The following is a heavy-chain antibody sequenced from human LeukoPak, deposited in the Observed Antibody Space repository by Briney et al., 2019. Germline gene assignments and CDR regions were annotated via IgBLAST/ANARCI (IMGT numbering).Heavy chain of an antibody. D-gene: IGHD4-17*01. CDR1: GFPFSSYG. V-gene: IGHV3-33*01. J-gene: IGHJ4*02. CDR3: AAGDPVSY. CDR2: IWYDGSNE. Sequence: GGSLRLSCAASGFPFSSYGMNWVRQAPGKGLEWVAVIWYDGSNEYYVDSVKGRFTISRDNSKNTLYLQMNSLRVEDTAVYYCAAGDPVSYWGQGTLVSVSS.